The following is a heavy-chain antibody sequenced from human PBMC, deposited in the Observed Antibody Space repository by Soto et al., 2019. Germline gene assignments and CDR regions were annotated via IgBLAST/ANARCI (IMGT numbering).Heavy chain of an antibody. CDR3: AEGVVAGVRGY. CDR1: GGSISSNNW. V-gene: IGHV4-4*02. Sequence: QVQLQESGPGLVKPSGTLSLTCAVSGGSISSNNWWTWVRQSPGKGLEWSGQIYHRGGTNYNPSLKSRVTMTIAKSKNQFSLRLTSVTAADTAVYYRAEGVVAGVRGYWGQGTKVTVSS. J-gene: IGHJ4*02. CDR2: IYHRGGT. D-gene: IGHD6-19*01.